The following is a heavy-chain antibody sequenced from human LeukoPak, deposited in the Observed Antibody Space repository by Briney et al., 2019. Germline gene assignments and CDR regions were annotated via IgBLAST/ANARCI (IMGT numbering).Heavy chain of an antibody. V-gene: IGHV3-23*01. D-gene: IGHD4-23*01. CDR3: AKDPTVDDAFDI. Sequence: GGSLRLSCAASGFTFSSYAMSWVRQAPGKGLEWVSAISGSGGSTYYADSVKGRFTISRDSSKNTLYLQMNSLRAEDTAVYYCAKDPTVDDAFDIWGQGTMVTVSS. J-gene: IGHJ3*02. CDR2: ISGSGGST. CDR1: GFTFSSYA.